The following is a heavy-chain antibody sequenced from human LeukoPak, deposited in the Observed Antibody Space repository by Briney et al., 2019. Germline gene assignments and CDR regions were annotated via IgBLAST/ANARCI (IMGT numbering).Heavy chain of an antibody. CDR2: ISSSSSII. J-gene: IGHJ4*02. D-gene: IGHD6-19*01. CDR1: GITISTYS. V-gene: IGHV3-48*01. CDR3: AREADLSSRWFGY. Sequence: GGSLRLSCAASGITISTYSMTWVRQAPGKGLQWLAYISSSSSIIDYADSVKGRFTISRDNAKNSLFLQMKSLRAEDTAVYYCAREADLSSRWFGYWGQGTLVTVSS.